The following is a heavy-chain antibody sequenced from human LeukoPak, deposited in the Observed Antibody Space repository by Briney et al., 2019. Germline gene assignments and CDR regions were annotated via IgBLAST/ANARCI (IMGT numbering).Heavy chain of an antibody. D-gene: IGHD2-2*01. CDR3: ARGLRPTIVVVPAARHYYYMDV. J-gene: IGHJ6*03. V-gene: IGHV4-39*07. CDR1: GGSVGSSTYY. CDR2: FYYSGGT. Sequence: PSETLSLTCTVSGGSVGSSTYYWGWIRQPPGKGLEWIGSFYYSGGTYYNPSLKSRVTISVDTSKNQFSLKLSSVTAADTAVYYCARGLRPTIVVVPAARHYYYMDVWGKGTTVTVSS.